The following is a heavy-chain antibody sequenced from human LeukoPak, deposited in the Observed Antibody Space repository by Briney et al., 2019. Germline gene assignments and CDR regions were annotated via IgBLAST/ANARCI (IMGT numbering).Heavy chain of an antibody. CDR2: FDPEDGET. Sequence: APLKGSRKVSGYTLTQLSMHCVRQAPGKGLVWMGGFDPEDGETIDAKEFQGRVTMTDATSTDTACMELSSLRFEGRAVYYCAPGDFWSGYFPTDYWGQGTLVTASS. J-gene: IGHJ4*01. CDR1: GYTLTQLS. V-gene: IGHV1-24*01. D-gene: IGHD3-3*01. CDR3: APGDFWSGYFPTDY.